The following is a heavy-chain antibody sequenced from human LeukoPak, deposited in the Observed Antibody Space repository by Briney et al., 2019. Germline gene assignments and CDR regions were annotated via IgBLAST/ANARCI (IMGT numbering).Heavy chain of an antibody. V-gene: IGHV3-74*01. D-gene: IGHD4-11*01. J-gene: IGHJ4*02. CDR3: ARSNHGCRDY. CDR1: GFAFSSYW. CDR2: INNDGSST. Sequence: PGGSLRLSCAASGFAFSSYWMHWVRQAPGKGLVWVSRINNDGSSTPYADSVKGRFTISRDNAKNTLYLQMNSLRAEDTAVYYCARSNHGCRDYWGQGTLVTVSS.